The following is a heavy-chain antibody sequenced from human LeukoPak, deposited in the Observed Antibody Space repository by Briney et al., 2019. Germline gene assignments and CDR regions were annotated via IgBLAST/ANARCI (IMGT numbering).Heavy chain of an antibody. D-gene: IGHD1-26*01. CDR3: AKGKNSGSYSPNHFDY. J-gene: IGHJ4*02. Sequence: GGSLRLSCAASGFTFSSYAMSWVRQAPGKGLEWVSAISGSGGSTYYADSVKGRFTISRDNSKNTLYLQMNSLRAEDTAVYYCAKGKNSGSYSPNHFDYWGQGTLVTVSS. CDR1: GFTFSSYA. V-gene: IGHV3-23*01. CDR2: ISGSGGST.